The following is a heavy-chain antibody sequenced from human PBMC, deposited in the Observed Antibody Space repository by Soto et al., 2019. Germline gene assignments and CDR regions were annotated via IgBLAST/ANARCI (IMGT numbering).Heavy chain of an antibody. Sequence: QVQLVQSGAEVKKLGASVKVSCKASGYTFTSYGISWVRQAPGQGREWMGWISAYNGNTNYAQKLQGSVTMATDTPTSTAYMELRSLRSDDTAVYYCARDRHYYGSGSYYNWFDPWGQGTLVTVSS. D-gene: IGHD3-10*01. CDR1: GYTFTSYG. CDR2: ISAYNGNT. V-gene: IGHV1-18*01. CDR3: ARDRHYYGSGSYYNWFDP. J-gene: IGHJ5*02.